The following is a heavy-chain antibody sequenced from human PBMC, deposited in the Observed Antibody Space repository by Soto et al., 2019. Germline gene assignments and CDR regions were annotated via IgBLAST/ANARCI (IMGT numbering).Heavy chain of an antibody. V-gene: IGHV3-30-3*01. CDR1: GFTFSSYS. CDR3: ARETGYRSTFDY. J-gene: IGHJ4*02. CDR2: ISYDGSNK. Sequence: LRLSCAASGFTFSSYSMHWVRQAPCKGLEWVAVISYDGSNKYYADSVKGRFTISRDNSKNTLYLQMNSLRAEDTAVYYCARETGYRSTFDYWGQGTLVTVSS. D-gene: IGHD5-18*01.